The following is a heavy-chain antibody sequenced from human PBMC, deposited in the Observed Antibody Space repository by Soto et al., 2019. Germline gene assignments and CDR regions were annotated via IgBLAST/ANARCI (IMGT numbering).Heavy chain of an antibody. J-gene: IGHJ6*02. Sequence: GXSVKVSFKASGGTFSSYAISWGRQAPVQGLEWMGGIIPIFGTANYAQKFQGRVTITADKSTSTAYMELSNLRSEDTAVYYCARVGFYDFWSGYLIRYYGMDVWGQGTKVTVYS. D-gene: IGHD3-3*01. CDR2: IIPIFGTA. CDR1: GGTFSSYA. V-gene: IGHV1-69*06. CDR3: ARVGFYDFWSGYLIRYYGMDV.